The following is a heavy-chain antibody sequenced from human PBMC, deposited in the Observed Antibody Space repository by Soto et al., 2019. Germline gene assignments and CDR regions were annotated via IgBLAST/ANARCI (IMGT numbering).Heavy chain of an antibody. CDR1: GGSISSGGYY. CDR2: IYYSGST. CDR3: ARGVGYSPNYNWFDP. D-gene: IGHD3-22*01. Sequence: PSETLSLTCTVSGGSISSGGYYWSWIRQPPGIGLEWIGYIYYSGSTYYNPSLKSRVTISVDTSKNQFSLKLSSVTAADTAVYYCARGVGYSPNYNWFDPWGQGTLVTVSS. J-gene: IGHJ5*02. V-gene: IGHV4-30-4*01.